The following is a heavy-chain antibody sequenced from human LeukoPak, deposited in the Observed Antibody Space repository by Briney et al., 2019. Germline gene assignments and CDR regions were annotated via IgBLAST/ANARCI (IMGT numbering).Heavy chain of an antibody. Sequence: SETLSLTCAVYGGSFSGYYWSSIRQPPGKGLEWIGEINHSGSTNYNPSLKSRVTISVDTSKNQFSLKLSSVTAADTAVYYCARGPYYYDSSGYRNWGQGTLVTVSS. D-gene: IGHD3-22*01. CDR2: INHSGST. V-gene: IGHV4-34*01. J-gene: IGHJ4*02. CDR1: GGSFSGYY. CDR3: ARGPYYYDSSGYRN.